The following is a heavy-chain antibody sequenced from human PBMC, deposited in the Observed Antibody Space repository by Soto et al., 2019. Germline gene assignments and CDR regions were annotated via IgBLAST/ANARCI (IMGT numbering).Heavy chain of an antibody. J-gene: IGHJ4*02. CDR3: ARGRITMVRGVPHLDY. V-gene: IGHV4-34*01. Sequence: QVQLQQWGAGLLKPSETLSLTCAVYGGSFSGYYWSWIRQPPGKGLEWIGEINHSGSTNYNPSLKSRVTISVHTSKNQFSLKLSSVNAADTAVYYCARGRITMVRGVPHLDYWGQGTLVTVSS. D-gene: IGHD3-10*01. CDR1: GGSFSGYY. CDR2: INHSGST.